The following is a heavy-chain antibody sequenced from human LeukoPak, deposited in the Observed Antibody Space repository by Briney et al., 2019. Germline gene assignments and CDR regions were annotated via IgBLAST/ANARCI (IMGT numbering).Heavy chain of an antibody. CDR1: GYTFTGYY. CDR2: INPNSGGT. J-gene: IGHJ4*02. Sequence: ASVKVSCKASGYTFTGYYMHWVRQAPGQGLEWMGWINPNSGGTNYAQKFQGRVTMTRDTSISTAYMELSRLRSDDTAVYYCARSFRGSGSYTQFDYWGQGTLVTVSS. V-gene: IGHV1-2*02. CDR3: ARSFRGSGSYTQFDY. D-gene: IGHD6-19*01.